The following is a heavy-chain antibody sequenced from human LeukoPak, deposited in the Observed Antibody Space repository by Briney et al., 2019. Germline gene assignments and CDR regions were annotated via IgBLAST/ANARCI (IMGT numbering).Heavy chain of an antibody. CDR2: ISSSDLTI. CDR3: ARVGYCSGGSCFRLYYYYYGMDV. Sequence: PGRSLRLSCAASRFTFSSYGMHWVRQAPGKGLEWVSYISSSDLTIYYADSVKGRVTISRDNAKNSLYLQMNSLRAEDTAVYYCARVGYCSGGSCFRLYYYYYGMDVWGQGTTVAVSS. CDR1: RFTFSSYG. V-gene: IGHV3-48*04. J-gene: IGHJ6*02. D-gene: IGHD2-15*01.